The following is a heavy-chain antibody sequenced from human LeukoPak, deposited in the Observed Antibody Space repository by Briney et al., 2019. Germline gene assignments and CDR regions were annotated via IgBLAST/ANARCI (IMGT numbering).Heavy chain of an antibody. CDR3: ARDRRDGYNYDRFDYYYYGMDV. J-gene: IGHJ6*02. CDR2: ISAYNGNT. CDR1: GYTFTSYG. Sequence: ASVKLSCKSSGYTFTSYGISWVRQAPGQGLEWMGWISAYNGNTNYAQKLQGRVTMTTDTTTSTAYMALRSLRSDDTAVYYCARDRRDGYNYDRFDYYYYGMDVWGQGTTVTVSS. D-gene: IGHD5-24*01. V-gene: IGHV1-18*01.